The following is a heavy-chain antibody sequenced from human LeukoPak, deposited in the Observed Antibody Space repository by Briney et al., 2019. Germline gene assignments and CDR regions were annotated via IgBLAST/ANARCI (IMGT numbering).Heavy chain of an antibody. CDR3: ARDNWVDC. Sequence: GGSLRLSCAASGLTFSKYSMTWVRQAPGKGLEWVSFIDTSSTTMYYTDSVKGRFTISRDNAKNSLYLQMDGLKVEDTAIYYCARDNWVDCWGQGTLVTVSS. CDR2: IDTSSTTM. V-gene: IGHV3-48*04. CDR1: GLTFSKYS. J-gene: IGHJ5*01.